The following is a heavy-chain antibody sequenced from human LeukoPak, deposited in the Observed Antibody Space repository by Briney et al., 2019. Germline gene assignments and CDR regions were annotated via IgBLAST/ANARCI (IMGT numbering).Heavy chain of an antibody. V-gene: IGHV1-8*03. CDR2: MNPNSGNT. CDR1: GYTFTSYD. D-gene: IGHD2-2*03. Sequence: ASVTVSCKASGYTFTSYDINWVRQATGQGLEWMGWMNPNSGNTGYAQKFQGRVTITRNTSISTAYMELSSLRSEDTAVYYCARALGSEPFDYWGQGTLVTVSS. J-gene: IGHJ4*02. CDR3: ARALGSEPFDY.